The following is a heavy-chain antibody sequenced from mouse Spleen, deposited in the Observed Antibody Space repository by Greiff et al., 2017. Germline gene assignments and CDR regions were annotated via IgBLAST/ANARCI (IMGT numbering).Heavy chain of an antibody. CDR3: AHWDDAMDY. CDR1: GYTFTDYY. D-gene: IGHD4-1*01. J-gene: IGHJ4*01. CDR2: INPNNGGT. Sequence: EVQLQQSGPELVKPGASVKISCKASGYTFTDYYMNWVKQSHGKSLEWIGDINPNNGGTSYNQKFKGKATLTVDKSSSTAYMELRSLTSEDSAVYYCAHWDDAMDYWGQGTSVTVSS. V-gene: IGHV1-26*01.